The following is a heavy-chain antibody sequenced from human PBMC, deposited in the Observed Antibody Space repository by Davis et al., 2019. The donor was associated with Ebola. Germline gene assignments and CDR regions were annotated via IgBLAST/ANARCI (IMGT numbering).Heavy chain of an antibody. J-gene: IGHJ6*02. CDR3: ARDKCSGGSCYSRYYYYYGMDV. CDR1: AGSISSYY. Sequence: SETLSLTCTVSAGSISSYYWSWIRQPPGKGLEWIGYIYYSGSTYYNPSLKSRVTISVDTSKNQFSLKLSSVTAADTAVYYCARDKCSGGSCYSRYYYYYGMDVWGQGTTVTVSS. D-gene: IGHD2-15*01. V-gene: IGHV4-59*12. CDR2: IYYSGST.